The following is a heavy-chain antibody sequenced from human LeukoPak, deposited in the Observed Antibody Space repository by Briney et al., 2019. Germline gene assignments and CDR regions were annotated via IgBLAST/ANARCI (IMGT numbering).Heavy chain of an antibody. V-gene: IGHV1-2*02. CDR2: INPNSGGT. Sequence: GASVKVSCKASGYTFTSYGISWVRQAPGQGLEWMGWINPNSGGTNYAQKFQGRVTMTRDTSISTAYMELSRLRSDDTAVYYCARDSYYYGMDVWGQGTTVTVSS. CDR1: GYTFTSYG. J-gene: IGHJ6*02. CDR3: ARDSYYYGMDV.